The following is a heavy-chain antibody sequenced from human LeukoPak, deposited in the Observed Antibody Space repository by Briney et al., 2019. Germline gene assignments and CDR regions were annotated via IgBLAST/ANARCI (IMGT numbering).Heavy chain of an antibody. J-gene: IGHJ4*02. CDR2: IRANGQAT. CDR3: ARDPYNTILYRLAY. D-gene: IGHD3-10*01. V-gene: IGHV3-23*01. CDR1: GFAFGTYA. Sequence: GGPLRLSCAGSGFAFGTYAMSWVRRAPGMGLEGVSSIRANGQATYYADSVEGRYTISRDNSKNTLYLQLNSLRDEDTATYYCARDPYNTILYRLAYWGQGTLVTVSS.